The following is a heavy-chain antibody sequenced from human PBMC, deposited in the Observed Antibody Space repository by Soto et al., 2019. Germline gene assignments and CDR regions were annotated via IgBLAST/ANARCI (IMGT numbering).Heavy chain of an antibody. D-gene: IGHD6-13*01. CDR3: AKGRSIAAAVSGMDV. CDR1: GFTFSSYG. Sequence: QVQLVESGGGVVQPGRSLRLSCAASGFTFSSYGMHWVRQAPGKGLEWVAVISYDGSNKYYADSVKDRFTISRDNSKNTLYLQMNSLRAEDTAVYYCAKGRSIAAAVSGMDVWGQGTTVTVSS. V-gene: IGHV3-30*18. J-gene: IGHJ6*02. CDR2: ISYDGSNK.